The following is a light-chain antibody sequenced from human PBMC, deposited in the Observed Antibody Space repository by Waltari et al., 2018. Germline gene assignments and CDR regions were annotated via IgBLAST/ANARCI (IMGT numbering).Light chain of an antibody. V-gene: IGKV1-39*01. Sequence: DIQMTQSPSSLSAYVGDRVTITCRASQTITTYLSWYQQKPGKAPKLLIYAASSLLGGVPSRFSGSGSGTEFTLTINSLQPEDFATYYCQQTYSTPPNTFGQGTNLEIK. J-gene: IGKJ2*01. CDR2: AAS. CDR3: QQTYSTPPNT. CDR1: QTITTY.